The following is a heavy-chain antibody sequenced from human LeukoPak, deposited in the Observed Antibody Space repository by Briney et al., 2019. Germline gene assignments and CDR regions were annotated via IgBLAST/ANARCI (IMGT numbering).Heavy chain of an antibody. D-gene: IGHD2-15*01. CDR1: GFTFGNAW. CDR3: TTDYGSGGSYYDLDY. Sequence: PGGSLRLSCAASGFTFGNAWMSWVRQAPGKGLEWVGRIKSKTDGGTTDYAAPVKGRFTISRDDSKNTLYLQMNSLKTEDTAVYYCTTDYGSGGSYYDLDYWGQGTLVTVSS. CDR2: IKSKTDGGTT. V-gene: IGHV3-15*01. J-gene: IGHJ4*02.